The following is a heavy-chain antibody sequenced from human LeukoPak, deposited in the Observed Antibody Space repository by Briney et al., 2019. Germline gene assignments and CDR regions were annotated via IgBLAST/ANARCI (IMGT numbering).Heavy chain of an antibody. V-gene: IGHV1-2*02. Sequence: ASVKVSCKASGYTFTGYYMHWVRQAPGQGLEWMGWINPNSGGTNYAQKFQGRVTMTRDTSISTAYMELSRLRSDDTAVYYCASLGYSSSWYSYYYMDVWGKGTTVTVSS. CDR2: INPNSGGT. D-gene: IGHD6-13*01. J-gene: IGHJ6*03. CDR3: ASLGYSSSWYSYYYMDV. CDR1: GYTFTGYY.